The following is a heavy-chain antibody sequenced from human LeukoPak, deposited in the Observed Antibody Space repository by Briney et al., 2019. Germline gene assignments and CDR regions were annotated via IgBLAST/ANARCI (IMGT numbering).Heavy chain of an antibody. J-gene: IGHJ4*02. Sequence: GGSLRPPCAASGFTFSAYNIHWVRQAPGKGLEWVAFIRHDETSKYYIDSVKGRFTISRDNSKNTLYLQMNSLRPEDTAVYYCVKDYGSGTCALDYWGQGALVTVSS. CDR3: VKDYGSGTCALDY. CDR1: GFTFSAYN. V-gene: IGHV3-30*02. CDR2: IRHDETSK. D-gene: IGHD3-10*01.